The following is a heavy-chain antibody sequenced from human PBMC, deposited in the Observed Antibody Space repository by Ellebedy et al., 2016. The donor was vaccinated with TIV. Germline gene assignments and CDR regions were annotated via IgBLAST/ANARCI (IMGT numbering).Heavy chain of an antibody. J-gene: IGHJ4*02. D-gene: IGHD5-24*01. V-gene: IGHV3-64*02. CDR3: ARGRRDGYNYDFDY. CDR1: GFTFSHYT. Sequence: GGSLRLSCAASGFTFSHYTMHWVRQAPGKGLEYVSAMSSNGGSTYYADSVKGRCTISRDNSKNTLYLQMGSLRAEDMAVYYCARGRRDGYNYDFDYWGQGSLVTVPS. CDR2: MSSNGGST.